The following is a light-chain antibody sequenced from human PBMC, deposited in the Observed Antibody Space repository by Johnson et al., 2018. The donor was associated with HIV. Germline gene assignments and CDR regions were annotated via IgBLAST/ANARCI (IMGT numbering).Light chain of an antibody. J-gene: IGLJ1*01. V-gene: IGLV1-51*02. CDR3: GTWDSSLSAHFV. Sequence: QSVLTQPPSVSAAPGQKVTISCSGGTSNIGNNYVSWYQQLPGTAPKLLIYEKNKRPSGIPDRFSASKSGTSATLVITGLQTGDEADYYCGTWDSSLSAHFVFGTGTRVTV. CDR1: TSNIGNNY. CDR2: EKN.